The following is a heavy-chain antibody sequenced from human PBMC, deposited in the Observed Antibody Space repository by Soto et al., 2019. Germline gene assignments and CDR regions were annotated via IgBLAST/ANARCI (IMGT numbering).Heavy chain of an antibody. V-gene: IGHV5-10-1*01. CDR2: IDPSDSYT. J-gene: IGHJ6*02. Sequence: PGESLKISCKGSGYSFTNYWISWVRQMPGKGLEWMGRIDPSDSYTNYSPSFQGHVTISADKSISTAYLQWSSLKASDTAMYYCARLIVGGTKIYGMDVWGQGTTVTVSS. CDR3: ARLIVGGTKIYGMDV. D-gene: IGHD1-26*01. CDR1: GYSFTNYW.